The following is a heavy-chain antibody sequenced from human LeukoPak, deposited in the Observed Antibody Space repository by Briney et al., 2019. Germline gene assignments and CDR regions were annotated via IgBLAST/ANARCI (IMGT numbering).Heavy chain of an antibody. Sequence: SETLSLTCTVSGGSISSSSYYWGWIRRPPGKGLEWIGSIYYSGSTYYNPSLKSRVTISVDTSKNQFSLKLSSVTAADTAVYYCARDSLSVAHPFVDYWGQGTLVTVSS. CDR2: IYYSGST. V-gene: IGHV4-39*07. CDR3: ARDSLSVAHPFVDY. CDR1: GGSISSSSYY. J-gene: IGHJ4*02. D-gene: IGHD6-19*01.